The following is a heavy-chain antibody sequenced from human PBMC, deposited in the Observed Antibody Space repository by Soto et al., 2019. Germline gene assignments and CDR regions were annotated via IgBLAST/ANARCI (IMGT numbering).Heavy chain of an antibody. Sequence: LRLSCVGSGFSFRDHSMNWVRQPPGKGLQWISYISSSSENIYYADSVKGRFTVSRDNAKNTLFLQMNSLRDDDSAIYYCARLPKGSVVAGWGQGSLVTVSS. CDR3: ARLPKGSVVAG. D-gene: IGHD6-19*01. J-gene: IGHJ4*01. V-gene: IGHV3-48*02. CDR2: ISSSSENI. CDR1: GFSFRDHS.